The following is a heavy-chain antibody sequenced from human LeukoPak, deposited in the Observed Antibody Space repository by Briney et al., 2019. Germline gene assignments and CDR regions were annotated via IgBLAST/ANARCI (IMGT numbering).Heavy chain of an antibody. Sequence: SQTLSLTCAISGDSVSFNNDVWNWIRQSPSRGLEWLGRAYYRSKWLYDYAVSVKSRLTITPDTAKTQFSLQLNSVTPEDTAVYYCVRDANWGLDALDIWGQGTMVTVSS. CDR1: GDSVSFNNDV. D-gene: IGHD7-27*01. J-gene: IGHJ3*02. CDR2: AYYRSKWLY. CDR3: VRDANWGLDALDI. V-gene: IGHV6-1*01.